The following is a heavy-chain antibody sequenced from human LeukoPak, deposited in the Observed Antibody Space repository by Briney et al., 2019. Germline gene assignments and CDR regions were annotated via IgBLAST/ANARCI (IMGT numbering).Heavy chain of an antibody. CDR3: ARDPETYSGSYPDYYYYGMDV. CDR2: VNRDGSET. D-gene: IGHD1-26*01. Sequence: PGGSLRLSCAASGFALSSHWMTWVRQVPGRGPEWVANVNRDGSETYYLDSVKGRFTISRDNSKNTLYLQMNSLRAEDTAVYYCARDPETYSGSYPDYYYYGMDVWGQGTTVTVSS. J-gene: IGHJ6*02. CDR1: GFALSSHW. V-gene: IGHV3-7*01.